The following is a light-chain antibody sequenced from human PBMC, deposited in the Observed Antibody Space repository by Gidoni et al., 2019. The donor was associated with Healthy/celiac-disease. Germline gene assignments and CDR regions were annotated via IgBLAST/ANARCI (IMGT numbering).Light chain of an antibody. Sequence: SALTQPPSVSGSPVQSVTISCTGTSSAVGSYNRVSWYQQPPGTAPKLMIYEVSNRPSRVPERFSGSKSGNTASLTISVLQAEDEADYYCSSYTSSSTLVFGGGTKLTVL. CDR3: SSYTSSSTLV. CDR2: EVS. J-gene: IGLJ2*01. CDR1: SSAVGSYNR. V-gene: IGLV2-18*02.